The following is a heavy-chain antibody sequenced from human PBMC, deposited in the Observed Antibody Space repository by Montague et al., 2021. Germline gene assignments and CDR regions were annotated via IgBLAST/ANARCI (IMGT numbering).Heavy chain of an antibody. D-gene: IGHD4-17*01. CDR3: ARQATVATEVGWNYFDY. CDR1: GFTFSRYW. V-gene: IGHV3-74*01. J-gene: IGHJ4*02. CDR2: INSDGSST. Sequence: SLRLSCAASGFTFSRYWMHWVRQAPGEGLVWVSRINSDGSSTSYADSVKGRFTISRDNAKNTLYLQMNSLRAEDTAVYYCARQATVATEVGWNYFDYWGQGTLVTVSS.